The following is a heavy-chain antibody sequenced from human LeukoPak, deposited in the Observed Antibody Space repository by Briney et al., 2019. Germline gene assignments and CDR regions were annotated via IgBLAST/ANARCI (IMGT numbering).Heavy chain of an antibody. Sequence: GGSLRLSCAASGFSFDDYAMYWVRQAPEKGLEWVSGISWNSGSIGYADSVKGRFTISRDNAKGSVYLQMSSLRAEDTAVYYCARYGSGSYVTYGDYWGQGTLVTVSS. CDR2: ISWNSGSI. J-gene: IGHJ4*02. CDR1: GFSFDDYA. D-gene: IGHD3-10*01. V-gene: IGHV3-9*01. CDR3: ARYGSGSYVTYGDY.